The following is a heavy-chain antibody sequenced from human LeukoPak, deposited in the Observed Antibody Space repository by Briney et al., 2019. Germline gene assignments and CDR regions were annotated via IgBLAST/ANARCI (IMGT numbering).Heavy chain of an antibody. J-gene: IGHJ5*02. V-gene: IGHV4-59*01. D-gene: IGHD2-2*01. Sequence: SETLSLTCTVAGDSISPYYWSWIRQPPGKGLEYIGFVYYSASTNYNPSLKSRVTMSLDTSKNQFSLNLNSVTAADTAVYYCARGPCSSANCYWSLDHWGQGTLVTVSS. CDR2: VYYSAST. CDR3: ARGPCSSANCYWSLDH. CDR1: GDSISPYY.